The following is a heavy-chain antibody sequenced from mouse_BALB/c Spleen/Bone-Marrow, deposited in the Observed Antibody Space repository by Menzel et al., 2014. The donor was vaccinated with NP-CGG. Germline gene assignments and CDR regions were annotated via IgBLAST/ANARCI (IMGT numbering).Heavy chain of an antibody. Sequence: VQLQQSGAELVKPGASVKLSCKASGYTFTSYWMHWVKQRPGQGLEWIGEIDPSDSYTNYNQKFKGKATSTVGKSSSTAYMQLSSLTSEDSAVYFCARWLLRYYAMDDWGQGTSVTVSS. CDR1: GYTFTSYW. V-gene: IGHV1-69*02. CDR2: IDPSDSYT. D-gene: IGHD2-3*01. J-gene: IGHJ4*01. CDR3: ARWLLRYYAMDD.